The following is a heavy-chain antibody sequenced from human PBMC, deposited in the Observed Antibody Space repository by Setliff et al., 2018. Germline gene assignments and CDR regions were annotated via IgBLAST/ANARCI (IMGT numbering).Heavy chain of an antibody. CDR1: GGTFSSYA. V-gene: IGHV1-69*13. CDR3: AGEFYSFWSGYTDRQYYFYGMDV. CDR2: IIPVFGTA. Sequence: SVKVSCKTSGGTFSSYAISWVRQAPGQGFEWMGGIIPVFGTADYAQKFQGRVAITADESTTTFYMEVSSLRSDDTAVYYCAGEFYSFWSGYTDRQYYFYGMDVWGQGTTVTVSS. D-gene: IGHD3-3*01. J-gene: IGHJ6*02.